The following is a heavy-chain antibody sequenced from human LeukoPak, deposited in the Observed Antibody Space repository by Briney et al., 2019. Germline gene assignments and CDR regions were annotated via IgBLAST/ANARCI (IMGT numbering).Heavy chain of an antibody. D-gene: IGHD6-13*01. Sequence: GRSLRLSCAASGFTYSSYGMHWVRQAPGKGLEWVAVIWYDGSNKYYADSVKGRFTISRDNSKNTLYLQMNSLRAEDTAVYYCSRGYWYSSTLFPFDPWGQGTLVTVSS. CDR2: IWYDGSNK. J-gene: IGHJ5*02. CDR1: GFTYSSYG. CDR3: SRGYWYSSTLFPFDP. V-gene: IGHV3-33*01.